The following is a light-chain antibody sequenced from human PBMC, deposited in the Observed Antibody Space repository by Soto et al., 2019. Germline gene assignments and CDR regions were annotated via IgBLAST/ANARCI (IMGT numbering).Light chain of an antibody. CDR1: QSISSNS. V-gene: IGKV3-20*01. CDR2: GAS. Sequence: ETVLTQSPGTLSLSPGERATLSFRVSQSISSNSLTWYQQKPGQAPRLLIYGASSRATGIPNRFSGSGSGTDFTLTISRLEPEDFAVYYCQQYVASPYTFGQGTKVDIK. J-gene: IGKJ2*01. CDR3: QQYVASPYT.